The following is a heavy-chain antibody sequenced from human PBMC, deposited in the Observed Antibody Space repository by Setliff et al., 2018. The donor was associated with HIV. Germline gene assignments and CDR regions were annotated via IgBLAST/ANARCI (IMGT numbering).Heavy chain of an antibody. CDR3: ARGDSTWPTQLLDV. V-gene: IGHV4-4*02. Sequence: SETLSLTCAVSGGSISSSSYWSWVRQPPGKGLEWIGEIYHSGSVNHNPSLRSRVTMSVDKSKNQFSLRLSSVTAADTAVYYCARGDSTWPTQLLDVWGKGTTVTVSS. CDR2: IYHSGSV. CDR1: GGSISSSSY. D-gene: IGHD2-2*01. J-gene: IGHJ6*04.